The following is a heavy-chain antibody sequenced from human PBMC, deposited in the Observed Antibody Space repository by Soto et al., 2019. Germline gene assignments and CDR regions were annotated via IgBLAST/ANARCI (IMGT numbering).Heavy chain of an antibody. D-gene: IGHD4-17*01. CDR2: YSGFT. Sequence: SETLSLTCTVSGGSISSYQWSWIRQPPGKGLEWIGGYSGFTDYNPSLESRATISVDHSKNQFSLTLRSVTAADTAVYYCARDYGDYSFFFDYWGQGALVTVSS. CDR3: ARDYGDYSFFFDY. J-gene: IGHJ4*02. CDR1: GGSISSYQ. V-gene: IGHV4-59*01.